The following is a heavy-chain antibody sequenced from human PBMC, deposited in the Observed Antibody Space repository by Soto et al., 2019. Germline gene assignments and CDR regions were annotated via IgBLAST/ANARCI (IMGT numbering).Heavy chain of an antibody. CDR3: AREESERIVVVIMAY. D-gene: IGHD3-22*01. V-gene: IGHV3-30*03. Sequence: GGSLRLSCAASGFTFSSYGMHWVRQAPGKGLEWVAVISYDGSNKYYADSVKGRFTISRDNSKNTLYLQMNSLRAEDTAVYYCAREESERIVVVIMAYWGQGTLVTVSS. J-gene: IGHJ4*02. CDR1: GFTFSSYG. CDR2: ISYDGSNK.